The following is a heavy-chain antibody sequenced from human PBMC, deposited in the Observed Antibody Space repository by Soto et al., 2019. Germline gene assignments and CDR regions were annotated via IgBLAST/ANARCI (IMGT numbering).Heavy chain of an antibody. V-gene: IGHV4-39*01. CDR3: ARHSKQWLVLGYFQH. Sequence: PETLSLSCTVSGGSISSSSYYWGWIRQPPGKGLEWIGSIYYSGSTYYNPSLKSRVTISVDTSKNQFSLKLSSVTAADTAVYYCARHSKQWLVLGYFQHWGHGTLVTVS. J-gene: IGHJ1*01. D-gene: IGHD6-19*01. CDR2: IYYSGST. CDR1: GGSISSSSYY.